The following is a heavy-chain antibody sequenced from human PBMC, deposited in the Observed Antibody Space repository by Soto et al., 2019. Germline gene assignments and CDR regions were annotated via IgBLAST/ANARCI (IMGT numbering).Heavy chain of an antibody. Sequence: PSETLSLTCIFSGGSLTGSSYGGWIGQPPGKGLEWIGSRYLGGNTYYNPSLKSRLTISADMSANQFSLKLSSVTAADTAVYYCARRVVVSETFDYWGQGTLVTVSS. CDR2: RYLGGNT. V-gene: IGHV4-39*01. CDR1: GGSLTGSSYG. J-gene: IGHJ4*02. D-gene: IGHD2-2*01. CDR3: ARRVVVSETFDY.